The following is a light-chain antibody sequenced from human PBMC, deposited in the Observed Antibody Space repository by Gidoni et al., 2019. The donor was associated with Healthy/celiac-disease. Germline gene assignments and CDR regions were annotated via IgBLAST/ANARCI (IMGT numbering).Light chain of an antibody. CDR3: QKYNSAPRT. J-gene: IGKJ1*01. CDR2: AAS. V-gene: IGKV1-27*01. Sequence: IPMTPSPSSLSASVGDRVTITCRPSQGISNYLAWYQQKPGKVPKLLIYAASTLQSGVPSRFSGSGSGTDFTLTISSLQPEDVATYYCQKYNSAPRTFXQXTKVEIK. CDR1: QGISNY.